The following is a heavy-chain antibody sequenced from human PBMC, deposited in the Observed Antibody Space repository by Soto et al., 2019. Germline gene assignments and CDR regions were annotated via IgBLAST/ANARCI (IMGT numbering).Heavy chain of an antibody. CDR2: ISGGVGTT. Sequence: EVQLLESGGGLVQPGGSLRLSCVASELTFRSFAMSWVRQAPGKGLEWVSAISGGVGTTYYADSVKGRFTISRDTSKNTLDRQRNSLRAEDRALYYGAKSYSSNWDDYFDHGGQGTMVTVSS. CDR3: AKSYSSNWDDYFDH. CDR1: ELTFRSFA. V-gene: IGHV3-23*01. J-gene: IGHJ4*02. D-gene: IGHD6-13*01.